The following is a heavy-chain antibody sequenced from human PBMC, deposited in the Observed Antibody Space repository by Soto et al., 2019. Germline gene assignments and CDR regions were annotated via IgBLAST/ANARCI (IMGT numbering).Heavy chain of an antibody. CDR1: GFMFDNYA. D-gene: IGHD5-12*01. Sequence: GESLRLSCAASGFMFDNYAMTWARQAPGKGLEWVASLVRNGRTPEYANSVKGRFTMSSDLSASSLFLQMDSLRGEDTAVYYCAKDAVSGDGVWLLDSWGQGTAVTVSS. V-gene: IGHV3-23*01. J-gene: IGHJ6*02. CDR3: AKDAVSGDGVWLLDS. CDR2: LVRNGRTP.